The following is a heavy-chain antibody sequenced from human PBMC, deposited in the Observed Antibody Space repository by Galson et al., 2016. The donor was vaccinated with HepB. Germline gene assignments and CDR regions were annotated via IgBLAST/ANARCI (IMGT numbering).Heavy chain of an antibody. CDR3: ARLARVADFYYYGMDV. J-gene: IGHJ6*02. CDR2: INPNSGGT. V-gene: IGHV1-2*02. Sequence: SVKVSCKASGYTLTTYYIHWVRQAPGQGLEWMGWINPNSGGTNYVQKFRGRFTMTRDTSINTAYMELSGLRSDDTAVCYCARLARVADFYYYGMDVWGQGTTVTVSS. CDR1: GYTLTTYY.